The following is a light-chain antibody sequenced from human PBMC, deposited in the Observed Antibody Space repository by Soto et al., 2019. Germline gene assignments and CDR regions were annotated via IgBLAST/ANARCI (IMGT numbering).Light chain of an antibody. Sequence: ENVLTQSPGTLSLSPGERATLSCRASQSVTNSFFAWYQQKPGQGPRLLIYGVSSRATGIPDRFSGSGSGTDFTLTISRLEPEDFVVYYCQLYSSLPHTFGQGTKLEVK. V-gene: IGKV3-20*01. CDR2: GVS. CDR3: QLYSSLPHT. J-gene: IGKJ2*01. CDR1: QSVTNSF.